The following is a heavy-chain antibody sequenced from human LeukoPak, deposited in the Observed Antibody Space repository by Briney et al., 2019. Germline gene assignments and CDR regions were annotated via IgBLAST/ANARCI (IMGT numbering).Heavy chain of an antibody. D-gene: IGHD6-19*01. J-gene: IGHJ5*02. Sequence: SETLSLTCAVYGGSFSGYYWSWIRQPPGKGLEWIGEINHSGSTNYNPSLKSRVTISVDTSKNQFSLKLSSVTAADTAVYYCARRFSHSSGWYGGDPSARYSRRFDPWGQGTLVTVSS. CDR1: GGSFSGYY. V-gene: IGHV4-34*01. CDR2: INHSGST. CDR3: ARRFSHSSGWYGGDPSARYSRRFDP.